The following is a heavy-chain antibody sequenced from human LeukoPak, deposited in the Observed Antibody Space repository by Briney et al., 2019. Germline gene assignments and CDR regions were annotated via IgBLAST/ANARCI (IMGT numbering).Heavy chain of an antibody. D-gene: IGHD4-17*01. CDR2: INPSGGST. CDR1: GYTFNSYY. Sequence: GASVKVSCKASGYTFNSYYMHWVRQAPGQGLEWMGIINPSGGSTSYAQKFQGRVTKTRDTSTSTVYMELSSLRSEDTAAYYCTRESYGEEDNWGQGTLVTVSS. J-gene: IGHJ4*02. CDR3: TRESYGEEDN. V-gene: IGHV1-46*02.